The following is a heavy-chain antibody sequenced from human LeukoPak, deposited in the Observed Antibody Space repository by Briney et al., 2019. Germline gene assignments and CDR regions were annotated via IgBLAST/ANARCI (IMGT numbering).Heavy chain of an antibody. CDR1: GFTFSSYW. D-gene: IGHD3-22*01. Sequence: GGSLRLSCAASGFTFSSYWMHWVRQAPGKGLVWVSRINSDGSSTSYAGSVKGRFTISRDNAKNTLYLQMNSLRAEDTAVYYCASEIVVGYYGMDVWGQGTTVTVSS. J-gene: IGHJ6*02. V-gene: IGHV3-74*01. CDR3: ASEIVVGYYGMDV. CDR2: INSDGSST.